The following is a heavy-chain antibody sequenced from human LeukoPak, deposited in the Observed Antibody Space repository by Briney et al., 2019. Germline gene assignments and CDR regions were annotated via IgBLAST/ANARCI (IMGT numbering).Heavy chain of an antibody. Sequence: PGGSLRLSCAASGFTFSDYAMSWIHQAPGKGLEWVSATRGRGTDAYYADSVRGRFTISRDNSRNTLYLQMNSLRAEDTAVYYCAKENSGSFDYWGQGALVTVSS. CDR3: AKENSGSFDY. D-gene: IGHD3-22*01. V-gene: IGHV3-23*01. J-gene: IGHJ4*02. CDR2: TRGRGTDA. CDR1: GFTFSDYA.